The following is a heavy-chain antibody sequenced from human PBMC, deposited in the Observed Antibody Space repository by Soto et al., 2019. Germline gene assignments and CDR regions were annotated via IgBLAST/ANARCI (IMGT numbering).Heavy chain of an antibody. V-gene: IGHV3-30*18. D-gene: IGHD4-17*01. Sequence: PGGSLRLSCAASGFTFSSYGMHWVRQAPGKGLEWVAVISYDGSNKYYADSVKGRFTISRDNSKNTLYLQMNSLRAEDTAVYYCAKVPTTVTTSMSDYWGQGTLVTVSS. CDR3: AKVPTTVTTSMSDY. CDR1: GFTFSSYG. J-gene: IGHJ4*02. CDR2: ISYDGSNK.